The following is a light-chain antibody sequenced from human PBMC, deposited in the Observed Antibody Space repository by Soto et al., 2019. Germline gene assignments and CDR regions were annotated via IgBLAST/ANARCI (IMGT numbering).Light chain of an antibody. CDR2: GAS. J-gene: IGKJ5*01. V-gene: IGKV3-15*01. CDR1: QSVSSN. Sequence: EIVITQSPSTLSLSPCERSTLSCRASQSVSSNLAWYQQKPGQAPRLLIYGASTRATGIPARFSGSGSGTEFTLTISSPQSEDFAVYYCQQYNNWPFTFGQGTRLEIK. CDR3: QQYNNWPFT.